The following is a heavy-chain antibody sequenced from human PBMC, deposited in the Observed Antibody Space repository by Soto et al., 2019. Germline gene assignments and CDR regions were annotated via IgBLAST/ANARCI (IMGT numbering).Heavy chain of an antibody. V-gene: IGHV1-18*01. Sequence: QVPLVQSGAEVKKPGASVKVSCKASGYTFTSYGISWVRQAPGQGLEWMGWISAYNGNTNYAQKLQGRVTMTTDTSTSTAYMELRSLRSDDTAVYYCAGGLVDTAMADYYYYGMDVWGQGTTVTVSS. CDR1: GYTFTSYG. CDR3: AGGLVDTAMADYYYYGMDV. CDR2: ISAYNGNT. D-gene: IGHD5-18*01. J-gene: IGHJ6*02.